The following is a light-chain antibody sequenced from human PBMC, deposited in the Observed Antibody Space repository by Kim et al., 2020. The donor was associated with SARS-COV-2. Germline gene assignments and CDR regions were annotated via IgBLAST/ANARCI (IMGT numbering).Light chain of an antibody. CDR2: DAS. J-gene: IGKJ4*01. Sequence: EIVLTQSPATLSVSPGERATLSCRASQSVSNYLAWYQQKPGQAPRLLIYDASTRATGIPARFSGSGSGTDFTLTISSLEPEDFAIYYYQRRQYWPSRTFGGGTKVDIK. CDR3: QRRQYWPSRT. V-gene: IGKV3-11*01. CDR1: QSVSNY.